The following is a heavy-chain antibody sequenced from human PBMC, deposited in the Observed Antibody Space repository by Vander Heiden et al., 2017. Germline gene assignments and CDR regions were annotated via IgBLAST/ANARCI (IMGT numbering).Heavy chain of an antibody. Sequence: QVQLQQWGAGLLKPSETLSLTCAVYGGSFSGYYWSWIRQPPGKGLEWIGEINHSGSTNYNPSLKSRVTISVDTSKNQCALKLSSVTAAETAVYYCARELVSDSSGPGWFDPWGQGTMVTVYS. D-gene: IGHD6-19*01. CDR2: INHSGST. CDR1: GGSFSGYY. J-gene: IGHJ5*02. V-gene: IGHV4-34*01. CDR3: ARELVSDSSGPGWFDP.